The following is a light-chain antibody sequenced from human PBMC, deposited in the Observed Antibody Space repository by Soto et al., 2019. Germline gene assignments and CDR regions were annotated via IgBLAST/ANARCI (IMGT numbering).Light chain of an antibody. Sequence: QPVLTQSPSASASLGASVKLTCTLSSGHSSYAIAWHQQQPEKGPRFLMKLNSDGSHTKGDGIPDRFSGSSSGAERYLTISSLQPDDEADYYCQTWGTATYVFGTGTKVTVL. CDR3: QTWGTATYV. V-gene: IGLV4-69*02. J-gene: IGLJ1*01. CDR1: SGHSSYA. CDR2: LNSDGSH.